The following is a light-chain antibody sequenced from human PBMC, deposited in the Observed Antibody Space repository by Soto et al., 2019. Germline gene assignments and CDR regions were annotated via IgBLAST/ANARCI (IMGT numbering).Light chain of an antibody. V-gene: IGKV3-20*01. CDR1: QSGSSSY. J-gene: IGKJ1*01. CDR2: GAS. Sequence: ELKHSAGTLSLSTQERATLSCSSSQSGSSSYLAWYQQKPGQAPRLLIYGASRRAAGIPDRFSGSGSGTDFTLTISRLEPEDFAVYYCQQYGSSPRTFGQGTKVDIK. CDR3: QQYGSSPRT.